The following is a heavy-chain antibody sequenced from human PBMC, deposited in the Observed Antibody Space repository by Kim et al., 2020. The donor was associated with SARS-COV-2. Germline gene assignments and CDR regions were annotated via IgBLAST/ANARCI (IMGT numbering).Heavy chain of an antibody. D-gene: IGHD4-4*01. CDR2: KWFDASNK. V-gene: IGHV3-33*01. Sequence: GGSLRLSCAASGFTFSSYGMHWVRQAPGKGLEWVAVKWFDASNKYYAESVKGRFTISRDNSENTLYLQMNSLRTDDTAVYYCARSNSDHWGQGTLVTVSS. CDR1: GFTFSSYG. CDR3: ARSNSDH. J-gene: IGHJ4*02.